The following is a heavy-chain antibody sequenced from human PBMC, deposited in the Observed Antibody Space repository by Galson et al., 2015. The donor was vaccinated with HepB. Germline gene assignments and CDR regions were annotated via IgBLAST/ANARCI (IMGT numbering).Heavy chain of an antibody. V-gene: IGHV3-30*18. CDR2: ISYDGSNK. CDR3: AKTFSAYYFDY. D-gene: IGHD6-19*01. Sequence: SLRLSCAASGFTFSSYGMHWVRQAPGKGLEWVAVISYDGSNKYYADSVKGRFTISRDNSKNTLYLQMNSLRAEDTAVYYCAKTFSAYYFDYWGQGTLVTVSS. CDR1: GFTFSSYG. J-gene: IGHJ4*02.